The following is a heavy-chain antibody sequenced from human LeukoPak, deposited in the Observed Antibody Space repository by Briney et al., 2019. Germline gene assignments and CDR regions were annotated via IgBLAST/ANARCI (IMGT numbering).Heavy chain of an antibody. CDR2: ISASGGST. CDR3: ARAGYSYGYDY. V-gene: IGHV3-23*01. D-gene: IGHD5-18*01. Sequence: GGSLRLSCAASGFTFSSSAMSWVRQVPGKGLEWVSGISASGGSTYYADSVRGRFTISRDNSKNTLYVQMNSLRDEDTAVYYCARAGYSYGYDYWGQGTLVTVSS. CDR1: GFTFSSSA. J-gene: IGHJ4*02.